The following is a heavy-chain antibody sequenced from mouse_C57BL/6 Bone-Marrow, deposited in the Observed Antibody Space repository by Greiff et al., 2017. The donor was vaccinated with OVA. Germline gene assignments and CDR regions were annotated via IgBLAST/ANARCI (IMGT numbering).Heavy chain of an antibody. CDR2: IWTGGGT. Sequence: VKLVESGPGLVAPSQSLSITCTVSGFSLTSYAISWVRQPPGKGLEWLGVIWTGGGTNYNSALKSRLSISKDNSKSQVFLKMNSLQTDDTARYYCARNFDDGYSSWFAYWGQGTLVTVSA. V-gene: IGHV2-9-1*01. CDR1: GFSLTSYA. D-gene: IGHD2-3*01. J-gene: IGHJ3*01. CDR3: ARNFDDGYSSWFAY.